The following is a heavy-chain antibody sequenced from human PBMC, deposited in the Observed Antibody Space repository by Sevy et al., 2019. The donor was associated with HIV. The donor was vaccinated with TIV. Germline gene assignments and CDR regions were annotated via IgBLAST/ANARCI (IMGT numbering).Heavy chain of an antibody. CDR3: ARSSLGYCSGGSFFDYYYYGIDI. Sequence: GGSLRRSCAASGFTISDHYMDWVRQAPGKGLEWVGRTRNKANSYTTEYAASVKGRFTISRDDSKNSLYLQMNRLKTEDTPVYYCARSSLGYCSGGSFFDYYYYGIDIWGQGTTVTVSS. V-gene: IGHV3-72*01. CDR2: TRNKANSYTT. J-gene: IGHJ6*02. CDR1: GFTISDHY. D-gene: IGHD2-15*01.